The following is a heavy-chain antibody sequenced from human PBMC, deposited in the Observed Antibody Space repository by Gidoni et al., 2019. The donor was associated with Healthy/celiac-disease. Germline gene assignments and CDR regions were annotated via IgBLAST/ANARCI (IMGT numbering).Heavy chain of an antibody. J-gene: IGHJ4*02. Sequence: EVQLVESGGGLVQPGGSLRLSCAASGFTFSSYSMNWVRQAPGKGLEWVSYISSSSSTIYYADSVKGRFTISRDNAKNSLYLQMNSLRAEDTAVYYCARDYYYDSSGFSCPRYWGQGTLVTVSS. CDR1: GFTFSSYS. CDR2: ISSSSSTI. D-gene: IGHD3-22*01. CDR3: ARDYYYDSSGFSCPRY. V-gene: IGHV3-48*04.